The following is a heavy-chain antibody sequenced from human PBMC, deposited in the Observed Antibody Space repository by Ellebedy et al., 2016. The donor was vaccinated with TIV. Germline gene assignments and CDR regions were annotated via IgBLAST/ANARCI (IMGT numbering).Heavy chain of an antibody. CDR2: ISYDGNNK. Sequence: GGSLRLSCAASGFILGSFGMHWVRQAPGKGLEWLAFISYDGNNKYIADSVKGRLTISRDNSMNAPYLQMDSLRAEDTAVYYCAKEGYDIMTGEQFHGMDVWGQGTPVTVSS. CDR3: AKEGYDIMTGEQFHGMDV. J-gene: IGHJ6*02. V-gene: IGHV3-30*18. CDR1: GFILGSFG. D-gene: IGHD3-9*01.